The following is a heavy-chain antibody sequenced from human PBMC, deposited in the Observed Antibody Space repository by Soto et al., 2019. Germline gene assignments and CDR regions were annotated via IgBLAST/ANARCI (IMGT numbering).Heavy chain of an antibody. CDR2: ISSSGSTI. D-gene: IGHD3-22*01. Sequence: AVGSLRLSCAASGFTFSSYEMNWVRQAPGKGLEWVSYISSSGSTIYYADSVKGRFTISRDNAKNSLYLQMNSLRAEDTAVYYCARGDWYYYDSSGYQHGGPVDYWGQGTLVTVSS. J-gene: IGHJ4*02. CDR3: ARGDWYYYDSSGYQHGGPVDY. CDR1: GFTFSSYE. V-gene: IGHV3-48*03.